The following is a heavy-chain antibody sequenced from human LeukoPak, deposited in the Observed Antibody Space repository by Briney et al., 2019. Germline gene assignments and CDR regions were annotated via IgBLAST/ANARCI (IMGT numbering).Heavy chain of an antibody. Sequence: KPSETLSLTCTVSGGSISSYYWSWIRQPPGKGLEWIGYIYYSGSTNYNPSLKSRVNISVDTSKNQFSLKLSSVTAADTAVYYCARGMYYYDSSGYYGPAYYFDYWGQGTLVTVSS. CDR1: GGSISSYY. V-gene: IGHV4-59*01. D-gene: IGHD3-22*01. CDR3: ARGMYYYDSSGYYGPAYYFDY. J-gene: IGHJ4*02. CDR2: IYYSGST.